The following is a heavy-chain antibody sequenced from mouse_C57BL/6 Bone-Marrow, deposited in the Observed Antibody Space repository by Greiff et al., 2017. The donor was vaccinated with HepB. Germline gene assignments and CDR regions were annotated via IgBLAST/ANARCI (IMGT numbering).Heavy chain of an antibody. D-gene: IGHD2-2*01. V-gene: IGHV1-64*01. CDR3: ARRSYYVDDGY. J-gene: IGHJ2*01. CDR2: IHPNSGST. Sequence: QVQLQQPGAELVKPGASVKLSCKASGYTFTSYWMHWVKQRPGQGLEWIGMIHPNSGSTNYNEKFKSKATLTVDKSSSTAYMQLSSLTSEDSAVYCCARRSYYVDDGYWGQGVTLTVAS. CDR1: GYTFTSYW.